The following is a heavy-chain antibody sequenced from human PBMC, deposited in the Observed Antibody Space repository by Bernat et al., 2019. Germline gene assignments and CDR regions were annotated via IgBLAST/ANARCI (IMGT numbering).Heavy chain of an antibody. J-gene: IGHJ4*02. CDR2: INHSGST. V-gene: IGHV4-34*01. CDR1: GGSFSGYY. D-gene: IGHD3-10*01. CDR3: ARGGFFDY. Sequence: QVQLQQWGAGLLKPSETLSLTCAVYGGSFSGYYWSWIRQPPGKGLEWIGEINHSGSTNYNPSLKSRVTISVDTSKNQFSLKLSSVTTADTAVYYCARGGFFDYWGQGTLVTVSS.